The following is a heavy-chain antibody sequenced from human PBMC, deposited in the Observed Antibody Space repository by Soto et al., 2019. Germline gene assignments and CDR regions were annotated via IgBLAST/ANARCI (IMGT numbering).Heavy chain of an antibody. CDR3: ARGTVAGEAYWHLDL. CDR2: FFNSGNT. V-gene: IGHV4-59*02. CDR1: GASVSSYY. Sequence: QVLLQESGPGLVKPSETLSLICTVSGASVSSYYWSWIRQPPGKGLEWIGYFFNSGNTHSNPSLKGRVTMSVDRSKQEFSLNLTSVTAADSALYFCARGTVAGEAYWHLDLWGRGILVTVSS. D-gene: IGHD6-19*01. J-gene: IGHJ2*01.